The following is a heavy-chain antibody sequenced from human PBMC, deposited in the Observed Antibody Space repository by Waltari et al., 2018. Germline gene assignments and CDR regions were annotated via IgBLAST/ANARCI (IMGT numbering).Heavy chain of an antibody. CDR3: ATQAGMATMTLDY. CDR1: GGSISIGVYY. J-gene: IGHJ4*02. CDR2: IYYSGST. V-gene: IGHV4-31*03. Sequence: QVQLQESGPGLVKPSQTLSLTCTVSGGSISIGVYYWSWIRQHPGKGMEWIGYIYYSGSTYYNPSLKSRVTISVDTSKNQFSLKLSSVTAADTAVYYCATQAGMATMTLDYWGQGTLVTVSS. D-gene: IGHD5-12*01.